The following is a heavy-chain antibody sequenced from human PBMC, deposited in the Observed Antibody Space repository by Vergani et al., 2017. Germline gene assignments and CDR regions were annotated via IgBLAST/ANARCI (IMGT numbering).Heavy chain of an antibody. Sequence: VQLVESGGGVVQPGRSLRLSCAASGFTFSSYSMNWVRQAPGKGLEWVSSISSSSSYIYYADSVKGRFTISRDNAKNSLYLQMNSLRAEDTAVYYCARDYCSSTSCYSYYGMDVWGQGTTVTVSS. J-gene: IGHJ6*02. D-gene: IGHD2-2*01. CDR3: ARDYCSSTSCYSYYGMDV. V-gene: IGHV3-21*01. CDR2: ISSSSSYI. CDR1: GFTFSSYS.